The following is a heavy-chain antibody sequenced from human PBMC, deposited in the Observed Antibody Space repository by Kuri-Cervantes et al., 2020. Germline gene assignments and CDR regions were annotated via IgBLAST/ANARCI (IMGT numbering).Heavy chain of an antibody. J-gene: IGHJ3*02. CDR3: AREYILWFGELGNAFDI. CDR2: IWYDGSNK. D-gene: IGHD3-10*01. CDR1: GFTFDDYA. Sequence: GESLKISCAASGFTFDDYAMHWVRQAPGKGLEWVAVIWYDGSNKYYADSVKGRFTISRDNSKNTLYLQMNSLRAEDTAVYYCAREYILWFGELGNAFDIWGQGTMVTVSS. V-gene: IGHV3-33*08.